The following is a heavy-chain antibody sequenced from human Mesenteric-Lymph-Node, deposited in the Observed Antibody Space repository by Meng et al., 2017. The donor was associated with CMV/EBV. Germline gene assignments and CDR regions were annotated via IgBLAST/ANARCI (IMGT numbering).Heavy chain of an antibody. J-gene: IGHJ4*02. D-gene: IGHD3-22*01. Sequence: SCTVSGGSFSSGDYYWNWIRQPPGKGLEWIGYVYYSGSAHYNPSLKSRVTMSADTSKNQFSLKLNSVTAADTAVYYCARAYAYYYDSSVYYFDYWGQGALVTVSS. CDR2: VYYSGSA. CDR3: ARAYAYYYDSSVYYFDY. V-gene: IGHV4-30-4*08. CDR1: GGSFSSGDYY.